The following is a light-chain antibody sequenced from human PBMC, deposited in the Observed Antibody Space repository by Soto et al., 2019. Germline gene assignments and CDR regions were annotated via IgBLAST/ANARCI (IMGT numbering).Light chain of an antibody. CDR1: QSISNW. CDR2: KAS. J-gene: IGKJ1*01. Sequence: DIQMTQSPSTLSASVGDRVTITCRASQSISNWLAWYQQKPGKAPKLLIYKASSLQSGVPSSFSGSGSGTEFTLTISSLQPDDSATYYCQQYDSYSPTFGQGTKVEVK. V-gene: IGKV1-5*03. CDR3: QQYDSYSPT.